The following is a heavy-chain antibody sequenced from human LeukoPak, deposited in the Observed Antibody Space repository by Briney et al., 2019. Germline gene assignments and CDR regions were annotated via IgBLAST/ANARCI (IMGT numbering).Heavy chain of an antibody. V-gene: IGHV4-38-2*02. J-gene: IGHJ4*02. D-gene: IGHD3-10*01. Sequence: SETLSLTCTVSGYSISSGYYWGWIRQPPGKGLEWTGSIYHSGSTYYNPSLKSRVTISVDTSKNQFSLKLSSVTAADTAVYYCAREPNYYGSGSPLYYFDYWGQGTLVTVSS. CDR1: GYSISSGYY. CDR3: AREPNYYGSGSPLYYFDY. CDR2: IYHSGST.